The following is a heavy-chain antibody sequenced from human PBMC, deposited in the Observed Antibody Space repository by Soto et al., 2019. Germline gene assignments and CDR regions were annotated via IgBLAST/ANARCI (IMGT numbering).Heavy chain of an antibody. V-gene: IGHV6-1*01. D-gene: IGHD2-2*02. CDR2: TYYRSKWYN. CDR1: GDSVSSNSAA. CDR3: ARDAYCSSTSCYRGYYYYGMDV. Sequence: SPTLSLPCAISGDSVSSNSAAWNWIRQSPSRGLEWPGRTYYRSKWYNDYAVSVKSRITINPDTSKNQFSLQLNSVTPEDTAVYYCARDAYCSSTSCYRGYYYYGMDVWGQGTTVTVSS. J-gene: IGHJ6*02.